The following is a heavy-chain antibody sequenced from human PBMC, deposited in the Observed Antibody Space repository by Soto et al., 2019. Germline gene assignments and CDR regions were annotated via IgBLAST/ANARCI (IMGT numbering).Heavy chain of an antibody. J-gene: IGHJ4*02. Sequence: GESLKISCKGSGYSFTSYCIGWVRQMPGKGLEWMGIIYPGDSDTRYSPSFQGQVTISADKSISTAYLQWSSLKASDTAMYYCARLHTYYYDSSGYSGYWGQGTLVTVSS. V-gene: IGHV5-51*01. CDR2: IYPGDSDT. CDR1: GYSFTSYC. D-gene: IGHD3-22*01. CDR3: ARLHTYYYDSSGYSGY.